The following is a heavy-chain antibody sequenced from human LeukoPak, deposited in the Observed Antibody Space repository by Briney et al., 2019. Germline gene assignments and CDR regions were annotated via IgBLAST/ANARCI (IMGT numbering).Heavy chain of an antibody. Sequence: SETLSLTCAVYGGSFSGYYWSWLRQPPGKGLEWIGEINHSGSTNYNPSLKSRVTISVDTSKNQFSLKLSSVTAADTAVYYCARGGDRPLYCSGGSCYDSGDPTAFDYWGQGTLVTVSS. CDR1: GGSFSGYY. V-gene: IGHV4-34*01. CDR2: INHSGST. CDR3: ARGGDRPLYCSGGSCYDSGDPTAFDY. D-gene: IGHD2-15*01. J-gene: IGHJ4*02.